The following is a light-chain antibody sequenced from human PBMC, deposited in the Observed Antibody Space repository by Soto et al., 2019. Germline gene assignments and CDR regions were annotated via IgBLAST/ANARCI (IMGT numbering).Light chain of an antibody. CDR3: QQYDSFSKT. Sequence: DIQMTQSPSTLSASVGDRVTITCRASQSIRSWLGWYQQKPGKAPQLLIYDASNLESGVPSRFSGSGSGTEVTLTMSSLQPHDFATYYCQQYDSFSKTFGRGTKVQVK. CDR1: QSIRSW. V-gene: IGKV1-5*01. J-gene: IGKJ1*01. CDR2: DAS.